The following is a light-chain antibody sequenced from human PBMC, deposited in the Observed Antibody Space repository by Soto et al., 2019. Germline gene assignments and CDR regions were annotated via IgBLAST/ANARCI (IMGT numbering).Light chain of an antibody. V-gene: IGLV1-47*02. CDR3: QSYDSSLSGYV. J-gene: IGLJ1*01. CDR2: TNN. CDR1: SSNIGSNF. Sequence: SVLTQPPSASGTPGQRVTISCSGSSSNIGSNFVYWYQHLPGTAPKLLIYTNNQRPSGVPDRFSGSKSGTSASLAISGLQAEDEADYYCQSYDSSLSGYVFGTGTKVTVL.